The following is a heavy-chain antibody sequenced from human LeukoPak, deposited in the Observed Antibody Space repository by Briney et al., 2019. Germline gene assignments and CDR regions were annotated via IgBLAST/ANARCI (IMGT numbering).Heavy chain of an antibody. D-gene: IGHD2-8*01. CDR2: IYSGGNT. CDR1: GFTVSSNY. V-gene: IGHV3-66*01. J-gene: IGHJ4*02. CDR3: AKEEEAHGLSLDY. Sequence: PGGSLRLSCAASGFTVSSNYMSWVRQAPGKGLEWVSVIYSGGNTHYADSVKGRFTISRDNSKNTLYLQMSSLRAEDTAVYYCAKEEEAHGLSLDYWGQGTLVTVSS.